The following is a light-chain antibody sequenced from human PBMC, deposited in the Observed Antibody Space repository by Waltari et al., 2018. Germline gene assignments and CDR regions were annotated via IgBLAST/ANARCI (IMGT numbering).Light chain of an antibody. CDR2: EVS. CDR3: CSYAGSNTPVV. CDR1: SSDVGSYNL. Sequence: QSALTQPASVSGSPGQSITISCTGTSSDVGSYNLVSWYQQHPAKAPKLMIYEVSKRPSGVSNRFSGSKSGNTASLTISGLQTEDEAEYYCCSYAGSNTPVVFGGGTKLTVL. V-gene: IGLV2-23*02. J-gene: IGLJ2*01.